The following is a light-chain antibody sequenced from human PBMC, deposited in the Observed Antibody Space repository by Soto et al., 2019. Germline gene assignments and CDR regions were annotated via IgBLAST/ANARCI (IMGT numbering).Light chain of an antibody. CDR2: GAS. J-gene: IGKJ1*01. CDR1: RSVSSSY. Sequence: DIVLTQSPGTLSLSPGERATLSCRASRSVSSSYLAWYQQKPGQAPRLLIYGASSRATGIPDRFSGSGSGTDFTLTISRLEPEDVAVYYCQQYGTFPGTFGQGTKVEI. CDR3: QQYGTFPGT. V-gene: IGKV3-20*01.